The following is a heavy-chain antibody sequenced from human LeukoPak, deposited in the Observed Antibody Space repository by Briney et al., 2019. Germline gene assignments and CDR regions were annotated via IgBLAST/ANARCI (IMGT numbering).Heavy chain of an antibody. J-gene: IGHJ4*02. CDR2: IKQDGSEK. CDR3: AREVEKGALDY. V-gene: IGHV3-7*01. CDR1: GFAFSTSW. Sequence: GGSLTLSCAASGFAFSTSWMSWIRQTPGKGLEWVGDIKQDGSEKYYVDSVKGRFTISRDNAENSLYLRMNSLRVDDTAAYYCAREVEKGALDYWGQGILVTVSS. D-gene: IGHD1-26*01.